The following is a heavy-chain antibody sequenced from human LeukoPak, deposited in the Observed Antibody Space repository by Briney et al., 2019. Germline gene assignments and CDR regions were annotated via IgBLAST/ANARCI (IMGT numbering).Heavy chain of an antibody. CDR3: AQEWLHGRDV. Sequence: GGSLRLSCAASGFTLSSYAMSWARQAPRKGLEWVIAISGSGGSTYYADSVKGRFTISRDNSKNTLYLQMNSLRAEDTAVYYCAQEWLHGRDVWGQGTTVTVSS. J-gene: IGHJ6*02. D-gene: IGHD6-19*01. CDR2: ISGSGGST. CDR1: GFTLSSYA. V-gene: IGHV3-23*01.